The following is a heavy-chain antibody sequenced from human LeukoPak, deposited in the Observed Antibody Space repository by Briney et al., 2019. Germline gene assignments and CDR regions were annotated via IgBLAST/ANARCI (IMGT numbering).Heavy chain of an antibody. CDR2: ISSSSSYI. CDR1: GFTFSSYS. Sequence: GGSLRLSCAASGFTFSSYSMNWVRQAPGKGLEWVSSISSSSSYIYCADSVKGRFTISRDNAKNSLYLQMNSLRAEDTAVYYCARGRIAAAGNRWFDPWGQGTLVTVSS. CDR3: ARGRIAAAGNRWFDP. J-gene: IGHJ5*02. V-gene: IGHV3-21*01. D-gene: IGHD6-13*01.